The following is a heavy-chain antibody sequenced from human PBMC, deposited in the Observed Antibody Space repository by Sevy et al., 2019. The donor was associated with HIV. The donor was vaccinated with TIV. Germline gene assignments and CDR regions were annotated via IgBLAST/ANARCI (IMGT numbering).Heavy chain of an antibody. J-gene: IGHJ3*02. CDR3: ARDSRLYCSGGSCYDPAFDI. V-gene: IGHV3-33*01. D-gene: IGHD2-15*01. Sequence: GGSLRLSCAASGFTFSSYGMHWVRQAPGKGLEWVAVIWYDGSNKYYADSVKGRFTISRDNSKNTLYLKMNSLRAEDTAVYYCARDSRLYCSGGSCYDPAFDIWGQGTMVTVSS. CDR1: GFTFSSYG. CDR2: IWYDGSNK.